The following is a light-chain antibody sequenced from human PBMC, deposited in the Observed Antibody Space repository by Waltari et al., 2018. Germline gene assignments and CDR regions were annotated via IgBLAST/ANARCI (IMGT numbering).Light chain of an antibody. CDR1: QTLLYSDGNNY. Sequence: IVVSQSPLSLPVTPGEPASISCRCSQTLLYSDGNNYLDWYVQKPGQSPQLLIYLGSHRASGVPDRFSGSGSATDFSLKISRVEAEDVGVYYCMVALESRTFGQGTRVEIK. V-gene: IGKV2-28*01. CDR2: LGS. J-gene: IGKJ1*01. CDR3: MVALESRT.